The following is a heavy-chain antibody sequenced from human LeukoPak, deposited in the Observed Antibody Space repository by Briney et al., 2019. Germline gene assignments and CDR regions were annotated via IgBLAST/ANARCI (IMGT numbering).Heavy chain of an antibody. CDR1: GYTFTGYY. D-gene: IGHD1-26*01. Sequence: GASVKVSCKASGYTFTGYYMHWVRQAPGQGLEWMGWINPNSGGTNFAQKFQGRVTMTRDTSISTAYMELSRLRSDDTAVYYCARQVGGSYYFDYWGQGTLVTVSS. V-gene: IGHV1-2*02. CDR3: ARQVGGSYYFDY. CDR2: INPNSGGT. J-gene: IGHJ4*02.